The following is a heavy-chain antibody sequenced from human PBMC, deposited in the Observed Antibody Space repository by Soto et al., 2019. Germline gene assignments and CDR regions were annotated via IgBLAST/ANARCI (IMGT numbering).Heavy chain of an antibody. CDR3: TRDDVECSGGSCDGVSMEV. V-gene: IGHV3-66*01. CDR1: GFSVSTKY. CDR2: IQRGGST. J-gene: IGHJ6*04. D-gene: IGHD2-15*01. Sequence: EVQLVESGGGLVQPGGSLRLSCAASGFSVSTKYMSWVRQAPGKGLEWLALIQRGGSTCYADCVNSGVIISRDDSENTLFLQTNSLRVEDTAVYYGTRDDVECSGGSCDGVSMEVWGKGTTVTVSA.